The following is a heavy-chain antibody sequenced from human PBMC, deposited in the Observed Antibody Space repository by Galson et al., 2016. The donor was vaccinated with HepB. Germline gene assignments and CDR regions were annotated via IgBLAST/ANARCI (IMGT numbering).Heavy chain of an antibody. CDR1: GYTFTDYY. D-gene: IGHD2-21*01. V-gene: IGHV1-2*06. CDR2: INTHSGGT. J-gene: IGHJ6*02. CDR3: ARDLVEIDV. Sequence: SVKVSCKASGYTFTDYYMHWVRQAPGQGLEWMGRINTHSGGTNSAQKFQGRVTMTRDTAISTAYMELSSLSSDYTAVYYYARDLVEIDVWGQGTTVAVSS.